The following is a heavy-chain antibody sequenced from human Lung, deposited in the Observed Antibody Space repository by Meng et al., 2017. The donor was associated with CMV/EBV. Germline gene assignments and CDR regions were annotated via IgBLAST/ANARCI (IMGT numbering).Heavy chain of an antibody. Sequence: GESLKISCAASGFTFSSYWMHWVRQAPGKGLVWVSRINSDGSSTSYADSVKGRFTISRDNAKNTLYLQMNSLRAEDTAVYYCARDNPYYDFWSGYYGYYFDYWGQGNXVTVSS. J-gene: IGHJ4*02. CDR1: GFTFSSYW. V-gene: IGHV3-74*01. CDR3: ARDNPYYDFWSGYYGYYFDY. CDR2: INSDGSST. D-gene: IGHD3-3*01.